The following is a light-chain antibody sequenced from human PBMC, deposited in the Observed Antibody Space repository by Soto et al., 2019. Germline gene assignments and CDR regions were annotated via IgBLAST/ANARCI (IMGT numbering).Light chain of an antibody. V-gene: IGKV1-39*01. CDR3: QQSYSSPRT. Sequence: DIQMTQSPASLYASVGDRVSIACRASHSISTYLNWYQQKPGKAPNLLIYAAFNLQSGVPSRFSGSGSGTDFTLTISNLQPEDFATYYCQQSYSSPRTFGQGNKLEIK. CDR1: HSISTY. CDR2: AAF. J-gene: IGKJ1*01.